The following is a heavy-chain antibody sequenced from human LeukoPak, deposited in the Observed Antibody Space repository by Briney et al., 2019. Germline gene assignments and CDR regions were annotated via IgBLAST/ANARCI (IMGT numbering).Heavy chain of an antibody. CDR1: GFTFSSYD. D-gene: IGHD3-10*01. J-gene: IGHJ6*04. V-gene: IGHV3-13*01. Sequence: PGGSLRLSSAASGFTFSSYDMYWVRQSTGEGLEWVSAINIAGDTYYAASVKGRFTISRENAKNSLSLQMNSLRAGDTAVYYCARGVPFGEKGIDVWGKGTTVTVSS. CDR2: INIAGDT. CDR3: ARGVPFGEKGIDV.